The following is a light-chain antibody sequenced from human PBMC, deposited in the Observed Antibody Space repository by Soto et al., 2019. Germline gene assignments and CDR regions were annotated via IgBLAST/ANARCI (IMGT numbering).Light chain of an antibody. J-gene: IGKJ5*01. CDR3: QQYGRAMIT. CDR1: QSVSSNY. V-gene: IGKV3-20*01. Sequence: EIVLTQSPGTLSLSPGERVTLSCRASQSVSSNYLAWYQQKPGQAPRLLIYDASSRTTGIPDRFSGSGSGTDFTLTISRLEPEDFAVYYCQQYGRAMITFGQGTRLEIK. CDR2: DAS.